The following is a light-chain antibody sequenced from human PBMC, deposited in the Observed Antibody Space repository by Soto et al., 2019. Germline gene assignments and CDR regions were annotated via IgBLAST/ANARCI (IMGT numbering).Light chain of an antibody. Sequence: DIQMTQSPSTLSASVGDRVTITCWASQSISSWLAWFQQKPGKAPKLLMYYASCLESGVPSRFRGSGSGTEFTLTISSLQPDDFETYYCHQDGTYLWTFGQGTKVDIK. CDR3: HQDGTYLWT. CDR1: QSISSW. V-gene: IGKV1-5*01. CDR2: YAS. J-gene: IGKJ1*01.